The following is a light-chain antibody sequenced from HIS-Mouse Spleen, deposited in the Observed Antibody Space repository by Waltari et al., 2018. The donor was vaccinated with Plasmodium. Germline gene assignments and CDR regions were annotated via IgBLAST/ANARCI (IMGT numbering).Light chain of an antibody. Sequence: QSVLTQPPSASETPGQRVTISCSGSSSNIGRNTVNWYQQLPGTAPKLLIYSNNQRPSGVPDRFSGSKSGTSASLAISGLQSEDEADYYCAAWDDSLNGWVFGGGTKLTVL. V-gene: IGLV1-44*01. CDR2: SNN. CDR1: SSNIGRNT. CDR3: AAWDDSLNGWV. J-gene: IGLJ3*02.